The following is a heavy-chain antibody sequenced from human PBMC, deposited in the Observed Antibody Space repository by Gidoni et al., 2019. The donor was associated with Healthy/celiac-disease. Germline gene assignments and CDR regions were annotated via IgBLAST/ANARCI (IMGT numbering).Heavy chain of an antibody. Sequence: EVQLLESGGGLVQPGGSLRLSCASSGFTFSSYAMSWVRQAPGKGLEWVSASSGSGGSTYYADSVKGRLTISRDKSKNTLYLQMNSLRAEDTAVYYCAKDILAGIAEDWGQGTLVTVSS. CDR2: SSGSGGST. V-gene: IGHV3-23*01. CDR1: GFTFSSYA. D-gene: IGHD6-13*01. J-gene: IGHJ4*02. CDR3: AKDILAGIAED.